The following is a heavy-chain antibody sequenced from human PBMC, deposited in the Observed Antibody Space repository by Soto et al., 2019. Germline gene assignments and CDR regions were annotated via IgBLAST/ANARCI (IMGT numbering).Heavy chain of an antibody. CDR1: GFSFSKFA. D-gene: IGHD3-22*01. CDR2: ISGDGEST. V-gene: IGHV3-23*01. Sequence: EVQLLESGGGVVQPGGALRLSCAASGFSFSKFAVSWVRQAPGKGLEWVSAISGDGESTFYVDSVKGRFTISRDNSKNALFLQMNDLRVEDTAVYYCASDWGDDSAVYDAFQVWGQGTMVSVSS. J-gene: IGHJ3*01. CDR3: ASDWGDDSAVYDAFQV.